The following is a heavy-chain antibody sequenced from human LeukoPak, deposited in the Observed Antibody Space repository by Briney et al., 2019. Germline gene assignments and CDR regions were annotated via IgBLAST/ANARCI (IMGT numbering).Heavy chain of an antibody. D-gene: IGHD4-17*01. Sequence: GGSLRLSCVVSGFDLSDYYMSWIRQAPGKGLEWISYISSSGGNIYFADSVKGRFTMSRDNARGSLYLQMSSLRADDTALYYCAKDDDGHHHGVDHWGQGTLVTVSS. CDR2: ISSSGGNI. V-gene: IGHV3-11*01. CDR1: GFDLSDYY. J-gene: IGHJ4*02. CDR3: AKDDDGHHHGVDH.